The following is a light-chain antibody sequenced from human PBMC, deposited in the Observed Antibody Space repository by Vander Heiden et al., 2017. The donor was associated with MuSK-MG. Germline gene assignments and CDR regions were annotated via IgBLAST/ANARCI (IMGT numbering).Light chain of an antibody. V-gene: IGKV1-16*01. J-gene: IGKJ2*01. Sequence: DIQMTQSPSSLSASVGDRVIITCQASQDIGSYLAWIQQKPGIAPKSLIFAASYLQSGVPSRFSGSGSGTDFTLTISSLQPEDFATYYCQHDDSYPYTFGQGTKLEIK. CDR3: QHDDSYPYT. CDR1: QDIGSY. CDR2: AAS.